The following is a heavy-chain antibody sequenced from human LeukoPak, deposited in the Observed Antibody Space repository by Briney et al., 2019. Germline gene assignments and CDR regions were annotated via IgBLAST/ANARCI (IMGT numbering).Heavy chain of an antibody. CDR3: AKRGGQFDY. V-gene: IGHV3-23*01. J-gene: IGHJ4*02. CDR1: GFTFSSYA. Sequence: PGGSLRLSCAASGFTFSSYAMSWVRQAPGKGLEWVSTISGSGGSTDYADSVKGRFTISRDNSKNTVYLQMNSLRAEDTAVYYSAKRGGQFDYWGQGTLVTVSS. D-gene: IGHD3-10*01. CDR2: ISGSGGST.